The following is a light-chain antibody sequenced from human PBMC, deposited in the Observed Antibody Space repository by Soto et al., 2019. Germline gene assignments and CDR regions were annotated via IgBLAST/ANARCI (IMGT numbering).Light chain of an antibody. Sequence: AIQMTQSPSSLSASVGDRVTITCRASQGIRDDLGWYQQKPGKAPKLLIYAASSLQSGVPSRFSGGGSGTDFTLTISSLQPEDFATYYCLQDYNYPRTFGQGTKVDIK. CDR2: AAS. J-gene: IGKJ1*01. CDR1: QGIRDD. V-gene: IGKV1-6*01. CDR3: LQDYNYPRT.